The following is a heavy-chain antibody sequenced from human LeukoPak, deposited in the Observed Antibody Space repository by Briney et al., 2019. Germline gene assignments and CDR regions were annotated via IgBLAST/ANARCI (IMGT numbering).Heavy chain of an antibody. CDR3: ARALGRVQGNIDY. J-gene: IGHJ4*02. CDR2: IYHSGST. CDR1: GYSISSGYY. V-gene: IGHV4-38-2*01. Sequence: SETLSLTCAVSGYSISSGYYWGWIRQPPGKGLEWIGSIYHSGSTYYNPSLKSRVTISVDTSKNQFSLKLSSVTAADTAVYYCARALGRVQGNIDYWGQGTLVTVSS. D-gene: IGHD1-1*01.